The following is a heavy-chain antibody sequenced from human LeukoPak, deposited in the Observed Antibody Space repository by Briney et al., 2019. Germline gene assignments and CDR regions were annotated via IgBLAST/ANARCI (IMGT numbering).Heavy chain of an antibody. CDR2: IIPIFGIA. J-gene: IGHJ4*02. CDR3: ARVVGRMTTVTTVDY. D-gene: IGHD4-17*01. V-gene: IGHV1-69*04. CDR1: GGTFSSYA. Sequence: SVKVSCKASGGTFSSYAISWVRQAPGQGLDWMGRIIPIFGIANYAQKFQGRVTITAGKSTSTAYMELSSLRSEDTAVYYCARVVGRMTTVTTVDYWGQGTLVTVSS.